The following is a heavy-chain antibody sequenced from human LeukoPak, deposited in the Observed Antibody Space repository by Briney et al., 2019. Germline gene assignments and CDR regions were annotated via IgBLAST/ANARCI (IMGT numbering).Heavy chain of an antibody. CDR1: VFSPSTSGVG. CDR3: AHTIRRSGFDP. J-gene: IGHJ5*02. D-gene: IGHD5-24*01. V-gene: IGHV2-5*01. Sequence: GSGPTLVNPTETLTLTCTFSVFSPSTSGVGVGWIRQPPGKALDWLPLLYWHDDNRYSPSLKNKLTITKDTSKNQVAHTMTNIEPVDTATYYCAHTIRRSGFDPWGQGTLVTVSS. CDR2: LYWHDDN.